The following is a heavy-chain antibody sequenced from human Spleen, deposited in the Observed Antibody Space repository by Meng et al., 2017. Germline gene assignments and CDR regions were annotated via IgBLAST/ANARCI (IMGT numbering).Heavy chain of an antibody. D-gene: IGHD5-18*01. Sequence: QGQLQQWGAGLLKPSETLSLTCAVYGGSFNNYYWSWIRQPPGKGLEWIGEINHSGSTNYKPSLKSRVTISVDTSKNQFSLKLSSVTAADTAVYYCARGEGRQQLIRRPRFDPWGQGTLVTVSS. CDR3: ARGEGRQQLIRRPRFDP. CDR1: GGSFNNYY. CDR2: INHSGST. J-gene: IGHJ5*02. V-gene: IGHV4-34*01.